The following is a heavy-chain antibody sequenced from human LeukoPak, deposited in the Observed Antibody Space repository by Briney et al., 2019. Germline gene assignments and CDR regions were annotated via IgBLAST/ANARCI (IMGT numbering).Heavy chain of an antibody. CDR1: GFTFSSHG. Sequence: GGSLRLSCAASGFTFSSHGMNWVRQAPGKGLEWVAGISGSGGSTYYADSVKGRFTISRDNSKNTLFLQMNSLRAEDTAVYYCAKTPLRQWLMSYFDYWGQGTLVTVSS. D-gene: IGHD6-19*01. CDR3: AKTPLRQWLMSYFDY. V-gene: IGHV3-23*01. J-gene: IGHJ4*02. CDR2: ISGSGGST.